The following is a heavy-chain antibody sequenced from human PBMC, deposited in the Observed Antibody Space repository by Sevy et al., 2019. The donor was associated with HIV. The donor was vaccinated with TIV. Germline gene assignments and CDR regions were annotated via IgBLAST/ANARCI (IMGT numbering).Heavy chain of an antibody. Sequence: GGSLRLSCAASGFTFSRYWMTWVRQAPGKGLEWVANIKQDESEKYYVDSVKGRFTISRDNAKNSLYLQMNSLRADDTAVYYCARAEQVTMLVVFGGLYFDSCGQGTLVTVSS. CDR1: GFTFSRYW. CDR3: ARAEQVTMLVVFGGLYFDS. D-gene: IGHD3-22*01. CDR2: IKQDESEK. V-gene: IGHV3-7*01. J-gene: IGHJ4*02.